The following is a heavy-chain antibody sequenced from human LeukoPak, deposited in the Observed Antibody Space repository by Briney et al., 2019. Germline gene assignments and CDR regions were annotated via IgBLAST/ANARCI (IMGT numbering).Heavy chain of an antibody. J-gene: IGHJ4*02. CDR2: INPNSGGT. CDR1: GYTFTGYY. V-gene: IGHV1-2*06. Sequence: ASVKVSCKASGYTFTGYYMHWVRQASGQGLEWMGRINPNSGGTNYAQKFQGRVTMTRDTSISTAYMELSRLRSDDTAVYYCARLSIAGDSNYWGQGTLVTVSS. CDR3: ARLSIAGDSNY. D-gene: IGHD2-21*01.